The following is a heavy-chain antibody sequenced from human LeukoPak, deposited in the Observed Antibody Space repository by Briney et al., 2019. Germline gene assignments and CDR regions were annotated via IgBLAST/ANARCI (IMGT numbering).Heavy chain of an antibody. Sequence: GGSLRLSCAASGFTFSSYDMKWVRQAPGKGLEWVSHISGSGSNIRYADSVKGRFTISRDNAKNSLYLQMNSLRAEDTAVYYCARGLRNTILGGDYYWGQGTLVTVSS. J-gene: IGHJ4*02. CDR2: ISGSGSNI. CDR1: GFTFSSYD. CDR3: ARGLRNTILGGDYY. D-gene: IGHD3-3*01. V-gene: IGHV3-48*03.